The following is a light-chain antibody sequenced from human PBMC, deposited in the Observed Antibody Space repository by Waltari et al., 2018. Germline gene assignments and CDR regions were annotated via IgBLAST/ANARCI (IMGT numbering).Light chain of an antibody. V-gene: IGLV2-8*01. Sequence: QSALTQPPSASGSPGQPVTISCTGTSSAVGGYNYVPWYQQHPGKAPKLIIYEVTKRPSGVPDRFSGSKSGNTASLTVSGLQADDEADYYCNSYAGRNRLGVFGGGTKVTVL. J-gene: IGLJ2*01. CDR3: NSYAGRNRLGV. CDR2: EVT. CDR1: SSAVGGYNY.